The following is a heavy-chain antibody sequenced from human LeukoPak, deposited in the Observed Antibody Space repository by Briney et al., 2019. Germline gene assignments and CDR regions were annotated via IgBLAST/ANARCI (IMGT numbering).Heavy chain of an antibody. Sequence: PSETLSLTCAVYGGSFSGYYWSWIRQPPGKGLEWIGEINHSGSTNYNPSLKSRVTISVDTSKNQFSLNLNSVTAADTAVYYCARGRTTATSPLYWGQGTLVTVSS. D-gene: IGHD1-1*01. CDR3: ARGRTTATSPLY. CDR2: INHSGST. CDR1: GGSFSGYY. V-gene: IGHV4-34*01. J-gene: IGHJ4*02.